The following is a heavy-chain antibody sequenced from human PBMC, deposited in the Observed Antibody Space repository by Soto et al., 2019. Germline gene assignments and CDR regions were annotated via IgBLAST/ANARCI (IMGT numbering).Heavy chain of an antibody. J-gene: IGHJ3*02. CDR2: MNPNSGNT. Sequence: ASVKVSCKASGYTFTSYDINWVRQATGQGLEWMGWMNPNSGNTDYAQKFQDRVTITRNMSTSTAYMELSSLRSEDTAVYYCAAYPEYYYDSSGSHDAFDIWGQGTMVTVSS. CDR1: GYTFTSYD. V-gene: IGHV1-8*01. D-gene: IGHD3-22*01. CDR3: AAYPEYYYDSSGSHDAFDI.